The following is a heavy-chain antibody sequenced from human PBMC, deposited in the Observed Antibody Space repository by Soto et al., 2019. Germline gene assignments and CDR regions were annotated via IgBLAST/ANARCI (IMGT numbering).Heavy chain of an antibody. CDR3: ARARVPAANWFDP. J-gene: IGHJ5*02. CDR2: IIPILGIA. CDR1: GGTFSSYT. D-gene: IGHD2-2*01. V-gene: IGHV1-69*02. Sequence: ASVKVSCKASGGTFSSYTISWVRQAPGQGLEWMGRIIPILGIANYAQKFQGRVTITADKSTSTAYMELSSLRSEDTAVYYCARARVPAANWFDPWGQGTLVTVSS.